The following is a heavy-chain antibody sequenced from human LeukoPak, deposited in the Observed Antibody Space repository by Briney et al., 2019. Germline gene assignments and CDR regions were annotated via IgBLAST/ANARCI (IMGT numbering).Heavy chain of an antibody. D-gene: IGHD3-3*01. Sequence: GGSLRLSCAASGFTFSSYAMSWVRQAPGKGLEWVSAISGSGGSTYYADSVKGRFTISRDNSKNTLYLQMNSLRAEDTAVYYCAKVGPHYDFWSGYYDFDYWGQGTLVTVSS. CDR1: GFTFSSYA. V-gene: IGHV3-23*01. CDR2: ISGSGGST. CDR3: AKVGPHYDFWSGYYDFDY. J-gene: IGHJ4*02.